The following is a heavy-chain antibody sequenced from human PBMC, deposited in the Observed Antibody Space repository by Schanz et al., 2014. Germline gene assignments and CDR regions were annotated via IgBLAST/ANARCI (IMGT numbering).Heavy chain of an antibody. J-gene: IGHJ6*03. D-gene: IGHD2-15*01. CDR1: GFTFSDYY. CDR2: VWSDGNTK. V-gene: IGHV3-33*08. CDR3: ARDAVALVPEYFMDV. Sequence: QVQLVDSGGGLVKPGGSLRLSCAASGFTFSDYYMTWIRQAPGKGLEWVALVWSDGNTKYYVDSVKGRFTISRDNSMNTLHLQMDGLRVEDTAVYYCARDAVALVPEYFMDVWGKGTPVTVSS.